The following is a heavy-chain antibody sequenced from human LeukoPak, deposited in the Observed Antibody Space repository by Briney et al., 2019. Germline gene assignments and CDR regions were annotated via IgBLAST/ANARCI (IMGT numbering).Heavy chain of an antibody. CDR2: IYHSGST. J-gene: IGHJ6*04. CDR1: GGSISSSNW. V-gene: IGHV4-4*02. D-gene: IGHD2-15*01. Sequence: PSGTLSLTCAVSGGSISSSNWWSWVRQPPGKGLEWIGGIYHSGSTNYNPSLKSRVTISVDKSKNQFSLKLSSVTAADTAVYYCARDPTRIGYCSGGSCYGMDVWGKGTTVTVSS. CDR3: ARDPTRIGYCSGGSCYGMDV.